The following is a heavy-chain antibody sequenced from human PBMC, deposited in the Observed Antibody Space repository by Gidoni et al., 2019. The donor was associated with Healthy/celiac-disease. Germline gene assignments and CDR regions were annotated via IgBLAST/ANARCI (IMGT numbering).Heavy chain of an antibody. J-gene: IGHJ3*02. V-gene: IGHV3-23*01. D-gene: IGHD3-22*01. CDR3: AKITMLVVGPRGAFDI. CDR2: ISGSGGST. Sequence: EVQLWESGGGLVQPGGSLRLSCADSGVTVSSDAMSWGRQAPGKGLEWVSAISGSGGSTYYADSVKGRFTISRDNSKHTLYLQMNSLRAEDTAVYYCAKITMLVVGPRGAFDIWGQGTMVTVSS. CDR1: GVTVSSDA.